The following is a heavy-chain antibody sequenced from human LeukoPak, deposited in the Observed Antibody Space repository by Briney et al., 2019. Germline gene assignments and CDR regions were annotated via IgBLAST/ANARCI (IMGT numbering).Heavy chain of an antibody. J-gene: IGHJ4*02. CDR3: AASTKHTAMVDY. CDR2: IGSSSSYI. CDR1: GFTFSSYS. D-gene: IGHD5-18*01. V-gene: IGHV3-21*01. Sequence: KPGGSLRLSCAASGFTFSSYSMNRVRQAPGKGLEWVSSIGSSSSYIYYADSVKGRFTISRDNAKNSLHLQMNSLRAEDTAVYYCAASTKHTAMVDYWGQGTLVTVSS.